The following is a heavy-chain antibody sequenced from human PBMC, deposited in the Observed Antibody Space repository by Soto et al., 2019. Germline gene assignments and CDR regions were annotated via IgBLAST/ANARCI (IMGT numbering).Heavy chain of an antibody. CDR3: ARAAGDTAMEGDY. V-gene: IGHV1-69*13. CDR2: IIPIFGTA. J-gene: IGHJ4*02. D-gene: IGHD5-18*01. CDR1: GGTFSSYA. Sequence: GASVKVSCKASGGTFSSYAISWVRQAPGQGLEWMGGIIPIFGTANYAQKFQGRVTITADESTSTAYMELSSLRSEDTAVYYCARAAGDTAMEGDYWGQGTLVTVSS.